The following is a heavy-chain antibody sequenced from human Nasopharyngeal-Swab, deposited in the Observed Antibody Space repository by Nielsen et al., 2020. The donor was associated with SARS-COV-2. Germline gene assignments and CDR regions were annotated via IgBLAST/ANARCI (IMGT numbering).Heavy chain of an antibody. V-gene: IGHV3-53*01. D-gene: IGHD6-19*01. J-gene: IGHJ6*02. CDR2: IYSGGST. Sequence: GGSLRLSCAASGFTVSSHYMSWVRQAPGKGLEWVSVIYSGGSTYYADSVKGRFTISRDNSKNTLYLQMNSLRAEDTAVYYCARDKIAVAENVYYYYYGMDVWGQGTTVTVSS. CDR3: ARDKIAVAENVYYYYYGMDV. CDR1: GFTVSSHY.